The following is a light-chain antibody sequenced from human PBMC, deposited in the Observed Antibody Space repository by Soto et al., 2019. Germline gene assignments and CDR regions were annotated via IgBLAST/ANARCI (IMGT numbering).Light chain of an antibody. CDR2: DVT. Sequence: QSALTQRPSASGSPGQSVTISCTGASSDVGNYNFVSWYQQHPGKAPKLMIYDVTERPSGVPDRFSGSKSGNTASLTVSGLQAEDEADYYCTSYAGSSIPVVFGGGTKLTVL. CDR1: SSDVGNYNF. V-gene: IGLV2-8*01. CDR3: TSYAGSSIPVV. J-gene: IGLJ2*01.